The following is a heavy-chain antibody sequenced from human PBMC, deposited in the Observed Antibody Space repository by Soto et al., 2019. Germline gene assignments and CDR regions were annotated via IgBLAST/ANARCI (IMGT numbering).Heavy chain of an antibody. V-gene: IGHV3-30-3*01. CDR1: GFTFSSYA. Sequence: PGGSLRLSCAASGFTFSSYAMHWVRQAPGKGQEWVAVISYDGSNKYYVDSVRGRFTTSRDNPKNTLYLQINRLRAEHTAVYYCARGRGEMATISFNYWGQGTLVTVSS. CDR3: ARGRGEMATISFNY. J-gene: IGHJ4*02. CDR2: ISYDGSNK. D-gene: IGHD5-12*01.